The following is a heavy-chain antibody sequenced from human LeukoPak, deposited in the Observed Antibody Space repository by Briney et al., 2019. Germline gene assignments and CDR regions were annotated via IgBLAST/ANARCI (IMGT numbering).Heavy chain of an antibody. CDR2: IGIWNSPI. V-gene: IGHV3-48*01. CDR3: ARDRGNSIVGADFDS. CDR1: GFTFTRHS. Sequence: GGSLRLSCAASGFTFTRHSMNWVRQAPGKGLEWVSFIGIWNSPIHYADSVRGRFTISRDNAKNSIYLQMNSLRVEDTAVYYCARDRGNSIVGADFDSWGQGTLVTVSS. J-gene: IGHJ4*02. D-gene: IGHD1-26*01.